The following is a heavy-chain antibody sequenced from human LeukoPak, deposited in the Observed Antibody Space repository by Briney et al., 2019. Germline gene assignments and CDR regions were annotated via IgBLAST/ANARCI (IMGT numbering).Heavy chain of an antibody. CDR2: IIGSGLTT. CDR3: AKDLSPGPD. J-gene: IGHJ4*02. CDR1: GFTFSSYS. V-gene: IGHV3-23*01. Sequence: QPGGSLRLSCAASGFTFSSYSMNWVRQAPGKGLKWVSAIIGSGLTTYYADSVKGRFTISRDNSKNTLYLQINRLRAGDTDVYYCAKDLSPGPDWGQGTLVTVSS.